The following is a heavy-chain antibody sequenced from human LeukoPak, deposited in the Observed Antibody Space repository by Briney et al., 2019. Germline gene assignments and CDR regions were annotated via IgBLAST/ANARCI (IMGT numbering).Heavy chain of an antibody. Sequence: SETLSLTFTVSGGSISSYYWSWIRQPPGKGLKWIGYIYYSGSTNYNPSLKSRVTISVDTSKNQFSLKLSSVTAADTAVYYCARASGGSYPYFDYWGQGTLVTVSS. CDR3: ARASGGSYPYFDY. V-gene: IGHV4-59*01. J-gene: IGHJ4*02. D-gene: IGHD2-15*01. CDR2: IYYSGST. CDR1: GGSISSYY.